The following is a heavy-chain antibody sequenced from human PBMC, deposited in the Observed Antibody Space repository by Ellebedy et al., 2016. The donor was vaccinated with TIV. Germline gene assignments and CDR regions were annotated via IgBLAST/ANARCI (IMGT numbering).Heavy chain of an antibody. CDR1: GFTFSYYW. J-gene: IGHJ4*02. V-gene: IGHV3-74*01. D-gene: IGHD2-21*02. Sequence: GESLKISCEASGFTFSYYWMHWVRQAPGKGLVWVSRVNGGGVSTSYSDSVKGRFTISRDNAKKTLHLQMNSLRAEDTAVYYCTRTLTSYYFDYWGQGALVTVSS. CDR2: VNGGGVST. CDR3: TRTLTSYYFDY.